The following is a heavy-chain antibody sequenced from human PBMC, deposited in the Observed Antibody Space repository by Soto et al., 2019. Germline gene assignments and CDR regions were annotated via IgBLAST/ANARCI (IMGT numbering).Heavy chain of an antibody. CDR3: AIGPRIQLWFPNVF. CDR1: GYTFSDYY. CDR2: ISPKSGGT. D-gene: IGHD5-18*01. J-gene: IGHJ4*02. Sequence: QVPLVQSGAEVQKPGTSVKVSCQASGYTFSDYYLHWLRQAPGQGLEWMGWISPKSGGTHYAPKFEGRVTLTTDTAIITAFMELSRLTSDDAAVYYWAIGPRIQLWFPNVFWGQGTVVTVSS. V-gene: IGHV1-2*02.